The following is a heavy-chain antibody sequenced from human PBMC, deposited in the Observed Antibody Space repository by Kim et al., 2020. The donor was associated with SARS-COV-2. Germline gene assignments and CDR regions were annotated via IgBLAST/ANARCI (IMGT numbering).Heavy chain of an antibody. J-gene: IGHJ4*02. Sequence: GGSLRLSCAASGFTFSSYSMNWVRQAPGKGLEWVSSISSSSSYMYYADSVKGRFTISRDNAKNSLYLQMNSLRAEDTAVYYCARDSDWNYRGGGYWGQGTLVTVSS. CDR3: ARDSDWNYRGGGY. D-gene: IGHD1-7*01. V-gene: IGHV3-21*01. CDR1: GFTFSSYS. CDR2: ISSSSSYM.